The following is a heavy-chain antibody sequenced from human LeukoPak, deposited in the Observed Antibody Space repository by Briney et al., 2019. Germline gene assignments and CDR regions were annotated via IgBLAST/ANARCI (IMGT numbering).Heavy chain of an antibody. CDR2: IIPIFGTA. CDR3: ARSCYSSGWYEWFDP. V-gene: IGHV1-69*06. Sequence: SVKVSCKASGGTFSSYAISWVRQAPGQGLEWMGGIIPIFGTANYAQKFQGRVTITADKSTSTAYMELSSPRSEDTAVYYCARSCYSSGWYEWFDPWGQGTLVTVSS. D-gene: IGHD6-19*01. CDR1: GGTFSSYA. J-gene: IGHJ5*02.